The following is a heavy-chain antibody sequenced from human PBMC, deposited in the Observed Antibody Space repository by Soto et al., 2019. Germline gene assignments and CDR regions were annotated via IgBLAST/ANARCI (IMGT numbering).Heavy chain of an antibody. CDR2: IIPIFGTA. Sequence: QVQLVQSGAEVKKPGSSVKVSCKASGVTFSSYAISWVRQAPGQGLEWMGGIIPIFGTANYAQKFQGRVTITADESTSTAYMELSSLRSEDTAVYYCARSLRFLEWLPQLYYYYGMDVWGQVTTVTVSS. V-gene: IGHV1-69*01. D-gene: IGHD3-3*01. CDR1: GVTFSSYA. CDR3: ARSLRFLEWLPQLYYYYGMDV. J-gene: IGHJ6*02.